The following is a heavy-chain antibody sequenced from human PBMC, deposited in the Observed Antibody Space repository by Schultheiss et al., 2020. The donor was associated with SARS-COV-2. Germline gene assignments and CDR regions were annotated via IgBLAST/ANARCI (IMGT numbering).Heavy chain of an antibody. D-gene: IGHD6-19*01. J-gene: IGHJ4*02. V-gene: IGHV5-51*01. CDR3: ARHSPAYSSGGTSDY. Sequence: GGSLRLSCKGSGYRFTSNWIGWMRQMPGKGLEWMGLIYPSDSDTRYSPSFQGQVTISADKSISTAYLQWSSLKASDTAMYYCARHSPAYSSGGTSDYWGQGTLVTVSS. CDR2: IYPSDSDT. CDR1: GYRFTSNW.